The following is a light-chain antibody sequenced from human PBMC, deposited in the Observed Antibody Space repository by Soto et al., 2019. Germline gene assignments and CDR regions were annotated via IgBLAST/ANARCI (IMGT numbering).Light chain of an antibody. Sequence: EIVLTQSPGTLSLSPGERATLSCRASQRVSARYLAWYQQKPGQAPRLLIYDASSRATGIPDRFSGSGSGTDFPLTITRLEPEDFAVYYCQQYGTSPITFGQGTRLEIK. V-gene: IGKV3-20*01. J-gene: IGKJ5*01. CDR3: QQYGTSPIT. CDR2: DAS. CDR1: QRVSARY.